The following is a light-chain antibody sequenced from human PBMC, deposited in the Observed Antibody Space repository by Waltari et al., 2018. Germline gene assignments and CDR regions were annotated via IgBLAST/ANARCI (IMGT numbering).Light chain of an antibody. V-gene: IGKV1-5*03. CDR1: QSISNW. CDR2: KAS. CDR3: QQYNSYSLLT. J-gene: IGKJ4*01. Sequence: IQMTQSPSTLSASVGDRFTITCRASQSISNWLAWYQQKPWKAPKLLIYKASTLESGVPSRFSGSGSGTEFTLTISSLQHDDFATYYCQQYNSYSLLTFGGGTKVEIK.